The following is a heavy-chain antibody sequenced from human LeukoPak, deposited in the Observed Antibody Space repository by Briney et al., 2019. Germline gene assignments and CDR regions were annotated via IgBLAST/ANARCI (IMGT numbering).Heavy chain of an antibody. V-gene: IGHV3-64*01. D-gene: IGHD6-19*01. CDR3: ARGYSSGWYRAVGY. CDR1: GFTFSSYA. J-gene: IGHJ4*02. Sequence: GGSLRLSCAASGFTFSSYAMHWVRQAPGKGLEYVSAISSNGGSTYYANSVKGRFTISRDNSKNTLYLQMGSLRAEDMAVYYCARGYSSGWYRAVGYWGQGTLVTVSS. CDR2: ISSNGGST.